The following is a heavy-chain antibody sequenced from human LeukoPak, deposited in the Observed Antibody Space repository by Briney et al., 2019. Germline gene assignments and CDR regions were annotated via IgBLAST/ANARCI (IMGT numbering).Heavy chain of an antibody. Sequence: GGSLRLSCAASGFTFSSYAMHWVRQAPGKGLEWVAVISYDGSNKYYADSVKGRFTISRDNSKNTLYLQMNSLRAEDTAVYYCARDVGEYCSSINCYASHYWGQGTLVTVSS. CDR1: GFTFSSYA. D-gene: IGHD2-2*01. CDR3: ARDVGEYCSSINCYASHY. V-gene: IGHV3-30*04. J-gene: IGHJ4*02. CDR2: ISYDGSNK.